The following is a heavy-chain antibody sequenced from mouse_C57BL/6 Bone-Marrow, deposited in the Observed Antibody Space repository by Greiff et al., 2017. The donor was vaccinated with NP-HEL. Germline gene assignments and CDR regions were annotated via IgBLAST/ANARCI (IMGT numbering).Heavy chain of an antibody. D-gene: IGHD1-1*01. CDR1: GYTFTSYW. V-gene: IGHV1-72*01. Sequence: VQLQQPGAELVKPGASVKLSCKASGYTFTSYWMHWVKQRPGRGLEWIGRIDPNSGGTKYNEKFKSKATLTVDKPSRTADMQRSSLTSEDSAVYYCARGGSSYYYYAMDYWGQGTSVTVSS. J-gene: IGHJ4*01. CDR3: ARGGSSYYYYAMDY. CDR2: IDPNSGGT.